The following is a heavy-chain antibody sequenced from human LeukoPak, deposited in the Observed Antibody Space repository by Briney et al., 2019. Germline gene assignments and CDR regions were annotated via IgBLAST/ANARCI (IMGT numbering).Heavy chain of an antibody. D-gene: IGHD3-10*01. CDR1: GFTFSNAW. CDR2: IKSKTDGGTT. J-gene: IGHJ5*02. V-gene: IGHV3-15*01. Sequence: AGSLRLSCAASGFTFSNAWMSWVRQAPGKGLEWVGRIKSKTDGGTTDYAAPVKGRFTISRDDSKNTLYLQMNSLKTEDTAVYYCTTLAGSGSYYNFSPWGQGTLVTVSS. CDR3: TTLAGSGSYYNFSP.